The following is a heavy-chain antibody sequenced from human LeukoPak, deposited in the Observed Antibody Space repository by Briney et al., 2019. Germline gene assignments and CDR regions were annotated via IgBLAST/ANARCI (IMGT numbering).Heavy chain of an antibody. CDR2: IFHTGST. CDR3: ARSPGIWNEYGRLEY. Sequence: SQTLSLTRAVSGDSISSGGHYWNWIRQRPGNGLEWIGNIFHTGSTYCNPSLKSRVIISVDTSKSQFSLKLSSVTAADTAVYYCARSPGIWNEYGRLEYWGQGALVTVSS. J-gene: IGHJ4*02. V-gene: IGHV4-31*11. D-gene: IGHD1-1*01. CDR1: GDSISSGGHY.